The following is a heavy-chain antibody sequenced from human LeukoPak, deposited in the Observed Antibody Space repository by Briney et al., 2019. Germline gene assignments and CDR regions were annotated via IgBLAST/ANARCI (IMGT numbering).Heavy chain of an antibody. J-gene: IGHJ3*02. CDR2: IGGGDST. Sequence: GGSLRLSCAASGFTLSDYAMSWVRQAPGEGLEWVSSIGGGDSTAYADSVRGRFTISRDTSKSTLYLQMTSLRAADTAVYYFAGKVYYNAGGHYYDVLNIWGQGTVVTVSS. V-gene: IGHV3-23*01. CDR3: AGKVYYNAGGHYYDVLNI. CDR1: GFTLSDYA. D-gene: IGHD3-22*01.